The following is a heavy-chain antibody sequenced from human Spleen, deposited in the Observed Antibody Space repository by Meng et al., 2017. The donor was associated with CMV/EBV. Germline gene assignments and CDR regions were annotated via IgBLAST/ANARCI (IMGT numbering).Heavy chain of an antibody. D-gene: IGHD3-3*01. Sequence: SLKISCAASGFTFDDHAMHWVRQGPGKGLEWVSGISWNSDSIAYADSVRGRFTISRDNAKNSLYLKMHSLRADDTALYYCARDIRAYDFWTMDVWGQGTTVTVSS. CDR2: ISWNSDSI. CDR3: ARDIRAYDFWTMDV. CDR1: GFTFDDHA. J-gene: IGHJ6*02. V-gene: IGHV3-9*01.